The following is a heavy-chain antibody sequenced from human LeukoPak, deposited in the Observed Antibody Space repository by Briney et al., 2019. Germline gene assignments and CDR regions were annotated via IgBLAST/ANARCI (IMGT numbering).Heavy chain of an antibody. V-gene: IGHV4-38-2*02. J-gene: IGHJ6*03. CDR3: ARGHYYYYMDV. CDR1: GYSISTGYY. Sequence: SETLSLTCTVSGYSISTGYYWDWIRQPPGKGLEWIGTFYHGGSTYYNPSLKSRVTISVDTSKNQFSLKLSSVTAADTAVYYCARGHYYYYMDVWGKGTTVTVSS. CDR2: FYHGGST.